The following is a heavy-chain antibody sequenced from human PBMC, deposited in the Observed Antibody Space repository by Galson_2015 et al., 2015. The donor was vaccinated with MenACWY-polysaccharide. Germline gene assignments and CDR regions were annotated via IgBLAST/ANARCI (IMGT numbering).Heavy chain of an antibody. Sequence: SVKVSCKASGYTFTNYDMHWVRQAPGQGPEWMGWINAGNGDTRYSQKFQGRVTISRDASASTAYMELSSLISEDTAMYYCAKGLWFIARVGYFLDYWGQGTLVTVSS. V-gene: IGHV1-3*01. D-gene: IGHD3-10*01. CDR1: GYTFTNYD. J-gene: IGHJ4*02. CDR2: INAGNGDT. CDR3: AKGLWFIARVGYFLDY.